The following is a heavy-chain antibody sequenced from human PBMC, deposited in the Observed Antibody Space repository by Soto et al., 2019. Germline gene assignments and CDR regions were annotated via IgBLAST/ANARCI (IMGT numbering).Heavy chain of an antibody. J-gene: IGHJ6*02. CDR1: GYTFTSYY. CDR3: ARGGRIVDTGIGYYYYHAMDV. D-gene: IGHD5-18*01. V-gene: IGHV1-46*01. Sequence: RASVKVSCKASGYTFTSYYIHWVRQAPGQGLEWMGIFNPTGDTASYAQKLQGRVTMTRDTSTGTAYMELGSLRSEDTAVYYCARGGRIVDTGIGYYYYHAMDVWRQGTTVTVSS. CDR2: FNPTGDTA.